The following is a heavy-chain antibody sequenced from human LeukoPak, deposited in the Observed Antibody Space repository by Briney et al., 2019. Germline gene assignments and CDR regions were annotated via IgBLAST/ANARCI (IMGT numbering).Heavy chain of an antibody. CDR1: GFTVSSNY. D-gene: IGHD3-22*01. CDR3: ARDDSSGYHYRFDY. Sequence: PGGSLRLSCAASGFTVSSNYMSWVRQARGKWLEWVSVIYSGGSTYYADSVKGRFTIFRDKSKNTLYLQMNSLRAEDTAVYYCARDDSSGYHYRFDYWGQGTLVTVSS. V-gene: IGHV3-66*02. J-gene: IGHJ4*02. CDR2: IYSGGST.